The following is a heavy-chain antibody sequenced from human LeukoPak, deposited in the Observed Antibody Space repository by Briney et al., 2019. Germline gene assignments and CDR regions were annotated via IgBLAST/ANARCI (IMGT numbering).Heavy chain of an antibody. CDR1: GFTFSDYY. Sequence: KPGGSLRLSCAASGFTFSDYYMSWIRQAPGKGLEWLSYINIGGTNTHYADSVKGRFTISRDNAKKSLYLEMNNLRAEDTAVYHCATDGAGFDTWGQGVLVTVSS. CDR3: ATDGAGFDT. J-gene: IGHJ5*02. CDR2: INIGGTNT. V-gene: IGHV3-11*01.